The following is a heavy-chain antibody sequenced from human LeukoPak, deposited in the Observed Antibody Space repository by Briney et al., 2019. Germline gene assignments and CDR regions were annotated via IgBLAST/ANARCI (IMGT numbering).Heavy chain of an antibody. Sequence: SETLSVTCTVSGGSISSSSYYWGWIRQPPGKGLEWIGSIYYSGSTYYNPSLKSRVTISVDTSKNQFSLKLSSVTAADTAVYYCARHYDILTGYPHFDYWGQGTLVTVSS. D-gene: IGHD3-9*01. CDR2: IYYSGST. CDR3: ARHYDILTGYPHFDY. CDR1: GGSISSSSYY. J-gene: IGHJ4*02. V-gene: IGHV4-39*01.